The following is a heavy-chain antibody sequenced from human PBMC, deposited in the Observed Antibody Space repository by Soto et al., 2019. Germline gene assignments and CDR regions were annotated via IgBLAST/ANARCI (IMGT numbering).Heavy chain of an antibody. CDR1: GFSFNNYA. V-gene: IGHV3-23*01. J-gene: IGHJ4*02. D-gene: IGHD3-22*01. Sequence: GGSLRLSXAVSGFSFNNYAMNWVRLAPGKGLEWVSSISGGGTGTYSADAVRGRFTISSDKSRNTVYLQMSSLRAEDTAVYYCAKGHYYDNVGNWVANQAFDSWGQGSLVTVSS. CDR2: ISGGGTGT. CDR3: AKGHYYDNVGNWVANQAFDS.